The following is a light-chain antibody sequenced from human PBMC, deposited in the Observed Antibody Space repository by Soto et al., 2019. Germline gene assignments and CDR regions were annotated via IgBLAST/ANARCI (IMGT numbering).Light chain of an antibody. V-gene: IGKV3-20*01. J-gene: IGKJ1*01. CDR2: GAS. CDR1: QSVSSSS. CDR3: QQYGSSPRT. Sequence: EIVLTQSPGTLSLSPGEGATLSCRASQSVSSSSLAWYQQKRGQAPRLLIYGASNRATGIPDRFSGSGSGSDFTLTISRLEPEDFAVYFCQQYGSSPRTFGQGTKVEIK.